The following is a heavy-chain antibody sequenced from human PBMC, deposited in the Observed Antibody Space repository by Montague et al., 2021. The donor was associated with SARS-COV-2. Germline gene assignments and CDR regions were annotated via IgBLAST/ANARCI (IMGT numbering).Heavy chain of an antibody. J-gene: IGHJ4*02. CDR3: ARSVHEPWGSIWFDY. D-gene: IGHD3-16*01. CDR2: XYWDDEK. V-gene: IGHV2-5*02. Sequence: PALVKPTQTLTLTCSFSGFSLSTSGVAVGWIRQSPGKALEWLALXYWDDEKRYSPSLKTRLTVTKDTSKNQVLLAMTSMDPVDTGTYYCARSVHEPWGSIWFDYWGQGTLVTVSS. CDR1: GFSLSTSGVA.